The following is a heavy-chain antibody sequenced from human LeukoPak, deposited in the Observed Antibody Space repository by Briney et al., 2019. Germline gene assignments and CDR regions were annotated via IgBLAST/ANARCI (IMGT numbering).Heavy chain of an antibody. CDR1: GGSFSGYY. Sequence: PSETLSLTCAVYGGSFSGYYWSWIRQPPGKGLEWIGEMNHSGSTNYNPSLKSRVTIPVDTSKNQFSLKLSSVTAADTAVYSCARLPSGYCSSTSCLPAFDIWGQGTMVTVSS. CDR2: MNHSGST. D-gene: IGHD2-2*01. V-gene: IGHV4-34*01. CDR3: ARLPSGYCSSTSCLPAFDI. J-gene: IGHJ3*02.